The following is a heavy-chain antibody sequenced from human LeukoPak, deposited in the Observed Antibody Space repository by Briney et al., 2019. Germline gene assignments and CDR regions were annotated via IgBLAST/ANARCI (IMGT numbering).Heavy chain of an antibody. Sequence: ASVKVSCKVSGYTLTELSMHWVRQAPGKGLEWMGGFYPEVGETNYAQKFQGRVTMTEDTSTDTAYMELSILRSEDTAVYYCATVRRFGELRLGFDPWGQGTLVTVSS. J-gene: IGHJ5*02. V-gene: IGHV1-24*01. CDR3: ATVRRFGELRLGFDP. CDR2: FYPEVGET. D-gene: IGHD3-10*01. CDR1: GYTLTELS.